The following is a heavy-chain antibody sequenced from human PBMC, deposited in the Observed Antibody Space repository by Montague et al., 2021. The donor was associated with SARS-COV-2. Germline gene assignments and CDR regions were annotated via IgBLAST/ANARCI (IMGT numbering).Heavy chain of an antibody. V-gene: IGHV4-39*07. J-gene: IGHJ4*01. Sequence: SETLSLTCSVSGGSVSSSSYNWGWIRQPPGKGLDGFGTVSDSGSTSYKPSLKIRVTISVYTPKNQFSLKLSSVTAADPAVYYCAGSLCGNQERGDYWGHGTLATVSS. CDR2: VSDSGST. CDR1: GGSVSSSSYN. CDR3: AGSLCGNQERGDY. D-gene: IGHD1-26*01.